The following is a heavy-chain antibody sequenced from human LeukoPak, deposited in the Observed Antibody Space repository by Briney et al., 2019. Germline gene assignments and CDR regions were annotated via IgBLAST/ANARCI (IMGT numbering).Heavy chain of an antibody. J-gene: IGHJ6*02. CDR1: GGSISSYY. D-gene: IGHD3-10*01. CDR3: ARDRNPYGSGSYPSYGLDV. Sequence: SETLSLTCTVSGGSISSYYWSWIRQPPGKGLEWIGYIYYSGSTNYNPSLKSRVTISVDTSKNQFSLQLTSVTPEDTAVYYCARDRNPYGSGSYPSYGLDVWGQGTPVTVSS. CDR2: IYYSGST. V-gene: IGHV4-59*12.